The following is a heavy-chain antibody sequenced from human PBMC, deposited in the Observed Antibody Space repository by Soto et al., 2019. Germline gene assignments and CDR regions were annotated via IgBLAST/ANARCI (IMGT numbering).Heavy chain of an antibody. D-gene: IGHD2-21*01. CDR2: ISYDGSKK. J-gene: IGHJ5*02. CDR3: SRGIKGGLDA. CDR1: GFVSNDYD. V-gene: IGHV3-30*03. Sequence: QVQLAESGGGVVQPGRSLRLSCATSGFVSNDYDIHWVRQAPGKGLAWLASISYDGSKKYYAESVKGRFTISRDNSKNTLSLQLNSMGAEDTAVYYCSRGIKGGLDAWCPATLVTVSS.